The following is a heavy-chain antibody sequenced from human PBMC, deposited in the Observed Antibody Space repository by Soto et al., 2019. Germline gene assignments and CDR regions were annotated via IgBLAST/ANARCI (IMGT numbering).Heavy chain of an antibody. Sequence: ASVKVSCKASGYSFKDHYMNWVRQAPGRGLEWVGIINPSGEHTKDAQKYRGRVAMTRDTSTSTAYMELRSLRSEDTAVYFCARISCKGGSCYFDFDHWGQGTLVTVSS. CDR1: GYSFKDHY. CDR2: INPSGEHT. CDR3: ARISCKGGSCYFDFDH. J-gene: IGHJ4*02. V-gene: IGHV1-46*02. D-gene: IGHD2-15*01.